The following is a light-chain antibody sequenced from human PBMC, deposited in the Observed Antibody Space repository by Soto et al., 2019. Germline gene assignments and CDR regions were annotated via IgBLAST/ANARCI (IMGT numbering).Light chain of an antibody. CDR1: QSVSSN. CDR3: QQYNSWPPYT. V-gene: IGKV3-15*01. Sequence: IVLTQSPATLSVSPGERVTLSCRASQSVSSNLAWYQQKPGQAPRLLIYGASTRATGFAARFTGSGSGTEFTLTISSLQSEDFAVYYCQQYNSWPPYTFGQGTKLEIK. J-gene: IGKJ2*01. CDR2: GAS.